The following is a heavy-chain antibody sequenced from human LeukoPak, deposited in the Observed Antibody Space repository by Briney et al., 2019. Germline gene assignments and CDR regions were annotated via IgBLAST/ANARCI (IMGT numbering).Heavy chain of an antibody. J-gene: IGHJ4*02. CDR1: GGTFSSYA. CDR3: ARVKAAYYYDSSGYFPDHYFDY. Sequence: ASVKVSCKASGGTFSSYAISWVRQAPGQGLEWMGGIIPIFGTANYAQKFQGRVTITADESTSTAYMELSSLRSEDTAVYYCARVKAAYYYDSSGYFPDHYFDYWGQGTLVTVSS. V-gene: IGHV1-69*13. CDR2: IIPIFGTA. D-gene: IGHD3-22*01.